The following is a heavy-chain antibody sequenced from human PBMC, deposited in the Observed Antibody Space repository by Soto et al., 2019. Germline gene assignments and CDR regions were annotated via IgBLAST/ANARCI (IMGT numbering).Heavy chain of an antibody. V-gene: IGHV3-33*01. Sequence: QVQLVESGGGLVQPGRSLRLSCAASGFTFSSYGMHWVRQAPGKGLEWVAVIWYDGSNKYYADSVKGRFTISRDNSKNTLYLQMNSLRAEDTAVYYCARDPEGRVGNAFDIWGQGTMVTVSS. J-gene: IGHJ3*02. CDR3: ARDPEGRVGNAFDI. CDR1: GFTFSSYG. D-gene: IGHD2-2*01. CDR2: IWYDGSNK.